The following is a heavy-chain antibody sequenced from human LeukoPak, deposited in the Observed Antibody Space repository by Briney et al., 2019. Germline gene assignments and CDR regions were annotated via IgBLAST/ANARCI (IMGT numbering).Heavy chain of an antibody. CDR3: TRVTGDSRGYKSPSLDS. J-gene: IGHJ4*02. CDR1: GGSIGRGGYY. D-gene: IGHD5-18*01. V-gene: IGHV4-31*03. Sequence: SETLSLTCTVSGGSIGRGGYYWGWVRQPPGTGLEWIGYIHESETTYYNPSLKRRVSISFDTSRNQPSLNLTSVTAADTALYYCTRVTGDSRGYKSPSLDSWGQGTLVTVSS. CDR2: IHESETT.